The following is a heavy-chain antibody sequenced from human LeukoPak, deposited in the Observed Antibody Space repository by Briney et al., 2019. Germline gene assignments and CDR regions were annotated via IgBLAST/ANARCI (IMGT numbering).Heavy chain of an antibody. CDR3: AKGSYYDSSGSFYFDY. J-gene: IGHJ4*02. CDR2: ISGSGDNT. V-gene: IGHV3-23*01. D-gene: IGHD3-22*01. CDR1: GFTFSSYA. Sequence: GGSLRLSCAASGFTFSSYAMSWVRQALGKGLEWVSGISGSGDNTYYADSVKGRFTISRDNSKNTLYVQVNSLGTEDTAAYYCAKGSYYDSSGSFYFDYWGQGTLVTVSS.